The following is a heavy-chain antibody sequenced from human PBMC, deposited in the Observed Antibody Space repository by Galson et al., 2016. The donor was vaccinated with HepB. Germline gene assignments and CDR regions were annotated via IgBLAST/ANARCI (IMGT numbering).Heavy chain of an antibody. Sequence: LSLTCSVSGGSIDNSGYYWGWIRQPPGKGLEWIGRIYSSGSTFYNPSLKSRLTISVDTSNNQFSLRLSSVTAADTAVYYCARLAYPGSGSYFWFAPWGQGTLVTVSS. CDR1: GGSIDNSGYY. CDR2: IYSSGST. D-gene: IGHD3-10*01. CDR3: ARLAYPGSGSYFWFAP. V-gene: IGHV4-39*01. J-gene: IGHJ5*02.